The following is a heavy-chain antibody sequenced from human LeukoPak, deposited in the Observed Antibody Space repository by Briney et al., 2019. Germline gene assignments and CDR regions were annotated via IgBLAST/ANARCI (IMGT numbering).Heavy chain of an antibody. V-gene: IGHV3-11*01. CDR1: GLTFSSHW. CDR3: ASRIDLGY. D-gene: IGHD2-15*01. J-gene: IGHJ4*02. CDR2: ISSSGSTI. Sequence: SGGSLRLSCAASGLTFSSHWMHWIRQAPGKGLEWVSYISSSGSTIYYADSVKGRFTISRDNAKNSLYLQMNSLRAEDTAVYYCASRIDLGYWGQGTLVTVSS.